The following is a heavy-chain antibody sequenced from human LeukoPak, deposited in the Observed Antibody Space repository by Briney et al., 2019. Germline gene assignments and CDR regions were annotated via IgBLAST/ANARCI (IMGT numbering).Heavy chain of an antibody. D-gene: IGHD4-11*01. J-gene: IGHJ6*03. CDR3: ARTVTTRYYYYYYMDV. CDR2: IYSGGST. CDR1: GFTVSSNY. Sequence: GGSLRLXCAASGFTVSSNYMSWVRQAPGKGLEWVSVIYSGGSTYYADSVKGRFTISRDNSKNTLYLQMNSLRAEDTAVYYCARTVTTRYYYYYYMDVWGKGTTVTVSS. V-gene: IGHV3-66*02.